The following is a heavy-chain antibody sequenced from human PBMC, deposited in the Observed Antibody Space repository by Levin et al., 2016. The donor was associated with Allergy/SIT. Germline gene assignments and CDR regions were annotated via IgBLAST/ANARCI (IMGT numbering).Heavy chain of an antibody. CDR1: GFTFSSYA. V-gene: IGHV3-23*01. J-gene: IGHJ1*01. D-gene: IGHD6-13*01. CDR2: ISGSGGST. Sequence: GGSLRLSCAASGFTFSSYAMSWVRQAPGKGLEWVSAISGSGGSTYYADSVKGRFTISRDNSKNTLYLQMNSLRAEDTAVYYCARDETGYRDSPEYFQHWGQGTLVTVSS. CDR3: ARDETGYRDSPEYFQH.